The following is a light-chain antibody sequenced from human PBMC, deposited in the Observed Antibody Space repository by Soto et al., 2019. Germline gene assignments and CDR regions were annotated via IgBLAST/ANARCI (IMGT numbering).Light chain of an antibody. J-gene: IGLJ2*01. V-gene: IGLV2-8*01. Sequence: QSALTQPPSASGSPGQSVTIFCTGGRSDVGGYNYVSWYQHHPGKAPKVVIYEVSKRPSGVPDRFSGSKSGNTASLTVSGLQIEDEADYYCSSYAATNIVVFGGGTKVTVL. CDR1: RSDVGGYNY. CDR3: SSYAATNIVV. CDR2: EVS.